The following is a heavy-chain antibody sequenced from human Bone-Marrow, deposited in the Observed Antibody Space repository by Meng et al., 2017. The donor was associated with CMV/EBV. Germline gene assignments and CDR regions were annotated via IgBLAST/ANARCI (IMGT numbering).Heavy chain of an antibody. V-gene: IGHV1-69*10. D-gene: IGHD4-17*01. CDR1: GGTFSSYA. CDR2: IIPILGIA. Sequence: SVKVSCKASGGTFSSYAISWVRQAPGQGLEWMGGIIPILGIANYAQKFQGRVTITADKSTSTAYMELSSLRSEDTAVYYCAREFGRTVTTTYGMDVWGRGTTVTVSS. J-gene: IGHJ6*02. CDR3: AREFGRTVTTTYGMDV.